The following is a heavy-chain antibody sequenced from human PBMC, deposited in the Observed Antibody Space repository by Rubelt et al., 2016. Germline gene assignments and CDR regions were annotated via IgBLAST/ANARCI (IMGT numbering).Heavy chain of an antibody. Sequence: VTGEGLEWVSAISGSGGSTYYADSVKGRFTISRDNSKNTLYLQMNSLRAEDTAVYYCAKETEGNYHYYGMDVWGQGTTVTVSS. CDR3: AKETEGNYHYYGMDV. V-gene: IGHV3-23*01. J-gene: IGHJ6*02. CDR2: ISGSGGST.